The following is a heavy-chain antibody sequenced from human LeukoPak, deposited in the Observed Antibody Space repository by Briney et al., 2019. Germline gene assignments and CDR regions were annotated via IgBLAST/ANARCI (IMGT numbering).Heavy chain of an antibody. D-gene: IGHD7-27*01. V-gene: IGHV1-69*04. CDR1: GGTFSSYT. Sequence: SVKVSCKASGGTFSSYTISWVRQAPGQGLEWMGRIIPILGIANYAQKFQGRVTITADKSTSTAYMELSSLRSEDTAVYYCARDLPSTSNWELDYWGQGTLVTVSS. CDR2: IIPILGIA. J-gene: IGHJ4*02. CDR3: ARDLPSTSNWELDY.